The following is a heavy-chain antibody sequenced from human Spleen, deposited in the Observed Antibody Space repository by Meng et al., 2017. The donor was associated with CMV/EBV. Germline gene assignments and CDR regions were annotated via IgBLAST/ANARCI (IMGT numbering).Heavy chain of an antibody. CDR2: IFHSVTT. D-gene: IGHD2-15*01. J-gene: IGHJ5*02. V-gene: IGHV4-61*01. Sequence: VSSTTYHWSWLRQPPGKGLGWIGCIFHSVTTSYNPSLKSRVTISIDTSKNQFSLNLSSVTAADTTVYYCARGLDCIGGSCYSSWFDPWGHGTLVTVSS. CDR3: ARGLDCIGGSCYSSWFDP. CDR1: VSSTTYH.